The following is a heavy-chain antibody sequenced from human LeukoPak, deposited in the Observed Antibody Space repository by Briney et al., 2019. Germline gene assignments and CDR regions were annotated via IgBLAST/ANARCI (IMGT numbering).Heavy chain of an antibody. Sequence: GGSLRLSCAASGFTFNSYAMYWVRQAPGKGLEWVSDTSGSGTTTNYADSVKGRFTISRDNSKNTLYLQMKSLRAEDTAVYYCAKERVGSGWNPHWFDPWGQGTLVTVSS. J-gene: IGHJ5*02. CDR3: AKERVGSGWNPHWFDP. D-gene: IGHD6-19*01. CDR1: GFTFNSYA. V-gene: IGHV3-23*01. CDR2: TSGSGTTT.